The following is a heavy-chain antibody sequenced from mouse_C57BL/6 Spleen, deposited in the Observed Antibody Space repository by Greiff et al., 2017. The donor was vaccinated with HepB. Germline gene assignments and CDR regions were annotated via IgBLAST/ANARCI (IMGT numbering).Heavy chain of an antibody. CDR2: IWSDGST. CDR1: GFSLTSYG. V-gene: IGHV2-6-1*01. J-gene: IGHJ1*03. Sequence: VQGVESGPGLVAPSQSLSITCTVSGFSLTSYGVHWVRQPPGKGLEWLVVIWSDGSTTYNSALKSRLSISKDNSKSQVFLQMNSLQTDDTAMYYCARHNSTDWYFDGWGTGTTVTVSS. CDR3: ARHNSTDWYFDG.